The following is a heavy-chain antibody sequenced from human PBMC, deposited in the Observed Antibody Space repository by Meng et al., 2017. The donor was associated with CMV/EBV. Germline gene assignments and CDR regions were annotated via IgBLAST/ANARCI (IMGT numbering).Heavy chain of an antibody. D-gene: IGHD3-16*01. V-gene: IGHV3-74*01. Sequence: SIAASGYPFSSYWMNLVRQDPGKGLVWVSRINSDGRSTSYAESVKGRFTISRDNAKNTLYLQMNSLRAEDTAVYYCARGDYPYYFDYWGQGTLVTVSS. CDR3: ARGDYPYYFDY. CDR1: GYPFSSYW. J-gene: IGHJ4*02. CDR2: INSDGRST.